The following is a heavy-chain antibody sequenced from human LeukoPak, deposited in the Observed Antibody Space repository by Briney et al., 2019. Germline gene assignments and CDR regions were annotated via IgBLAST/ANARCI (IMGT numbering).Heavy chain of an antibody. J-gene: IGHJ5*02. CDR2: IYSSGST. D-gene: IGHD3-10*01. CDR3: ARGSGWFDP. V-gene: IGHV4-59*01. CDR1: GGSIRGYY. Sequence: SETLSLTCNVSGGSIRGYYWSWIRQPPGKGLEWIGYIYSSGSTNYNPSLKSRLTISVDRSKNQFSLKLTSVTAADTAVYYCARGSGWFDPWGQGTLVTVSS.